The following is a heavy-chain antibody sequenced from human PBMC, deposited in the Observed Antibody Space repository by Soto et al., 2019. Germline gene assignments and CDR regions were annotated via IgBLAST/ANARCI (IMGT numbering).Heavy chain of an antibody. J-gene: IGHJ4*02. Sequence: QVQLQESGPGLVKPSGTLSLTCAVSSGSISSSNWWSWVRQPPGKGLEWIGEIYHSRSTNYNPCLKSRVTISVDKSKNQFSLKLSSVTAADTAVYYCARVGLGYCSGGSCYSGFGFDYWGQGTLVTVSS. CDR2: IYHSRST. CDR3: ARVGLGYCSGGSCYSGFGFDY. V-gene: IGHV4-4*02. CDR1: SGSISSSNW. D-gene: IGHD2-15*01.